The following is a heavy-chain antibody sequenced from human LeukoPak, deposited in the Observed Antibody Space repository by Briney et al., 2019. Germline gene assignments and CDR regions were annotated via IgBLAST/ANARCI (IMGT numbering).Heavy chain of an antibody. CDR1: GFTFDDYA. Sequence: GRSLRLSCAASGFTFDDYAMHWVRQAPGKGLEWVSGISWNSGSIGYADSVKGRFTISRDNAKNSLYLQMNSLRAEDTALYYCAKEGGQQLVPYDAFDIWGQGTMVTVSS. D-gene: IGHD6-13*01. J-gene: IGHJ3*02. CDR3: AKEGGQQLVPYDAFDI. CDR2: ISWNSGSI. V-gene: IGHV3-9*01.